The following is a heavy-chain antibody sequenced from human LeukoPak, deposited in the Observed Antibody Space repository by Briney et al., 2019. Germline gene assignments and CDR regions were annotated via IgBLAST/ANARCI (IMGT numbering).Heavy chain of an antibody. Sequence: GGSLRLSCAASGFTFSNYGMHWVRQAPGKGLEWVAVISDDGSKKYYADSVKGRFTISRDNSKIMLYLQMNSLRAEDTAVYYCAKDEGHSGSFGGHNWLDPWGQGTLVTVSS. CDR1: GFTFSNYG. CDR3: AKDEGHSGSFGGHNWLDP. CDR2: ISDDGSKK. J-gene: IGHJ5*02. D-gene: IGHD1-26*01. V-gene: IGHV3-30*18.